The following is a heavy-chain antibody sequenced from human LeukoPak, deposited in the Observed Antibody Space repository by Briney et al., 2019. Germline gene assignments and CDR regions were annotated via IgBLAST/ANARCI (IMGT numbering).Heavy chain of an antibody. CDR1: GFTFSHYA. V-gene: IGHV3-23*01. J-gene: IGHJ4*02. CDR2: ISGSGGST. CDR3: AKDQGDFDY. Sequence: PGGSLRLSCAASGFTFSHYAMSWVRQAPGKGLEWVSGISGSGGSTYYADSVRGRFTISRDNSKDTLYLQVSSLRAEDTAVYYCAKDQGDFDYWGQGTLVTVSS.